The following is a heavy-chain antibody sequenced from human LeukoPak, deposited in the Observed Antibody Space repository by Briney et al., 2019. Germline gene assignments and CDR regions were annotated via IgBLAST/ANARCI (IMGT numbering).Heavy chain of an antibody. CDR2: IIPIFGTA. J-gene: IGHJ5*02. Sequence: GASVKVSCKASGYTFTSYGISWVRQAPGQGLEWMGGIIPIFGTANYAQKLQGRVTMTTDTSTSTAYMELRSPRSDDTAVYYCARDTYGDYISGWFDPWGQGTLVTVSS. D-gene: IGHD4-17*01. V-gene: IGHV1-18*01. CDR3: ARDTYGDYISGWFDP. CDR1: GYTFTSYG.